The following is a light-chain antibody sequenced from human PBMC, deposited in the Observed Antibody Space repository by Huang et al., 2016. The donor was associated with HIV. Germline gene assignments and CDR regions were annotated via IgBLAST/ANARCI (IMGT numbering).Light chain of an antibody. V-gene: IGKV3-11*01. CDR1: QNVTDS. CDR2: RAA. Sequence: EIVLTQSPATLSLSPGERATLSCRASQNVTDSLAWYRQKPGQAPSLLIDRAATRATCTPARFSGSVSGTDFTLTISSLEPEDFAIYYCQERIQWPRLTFGGGTKVEIK. CDR3: QERIQWPRLT. J-gene: IGKJ4*01.